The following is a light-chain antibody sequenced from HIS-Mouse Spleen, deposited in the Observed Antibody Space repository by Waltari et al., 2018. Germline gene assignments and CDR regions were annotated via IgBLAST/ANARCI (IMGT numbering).Light chain of an antibody. CDR2: GKN. J-gene: IGLJ2*01. V-gene: IGLV3-19*01. CDR3: NSRDSSGNHVV. Sequence: SSELTQDPALSVALGQTVRITCQGDSLRSYYASWYQQKPGQAPVLVIYGKNKRPSGIPDRFSGSSSGNTASLTITGAQAEDEADYYCNSRDSSGNHVVFGGGTKLTVL. CDR1: SLRSYY.